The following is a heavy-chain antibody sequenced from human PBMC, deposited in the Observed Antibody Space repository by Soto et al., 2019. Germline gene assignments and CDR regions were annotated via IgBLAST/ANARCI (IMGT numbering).Heavy chain of an antibody. J-gene: IGHJ3*02. V-gene: IGHV3-21*01. CDR1: GFTFRSYS. Sequence: EVQLVESGGGLVKPGGSLRLSCEASGFTFRSYSMNWVRQAPGKGLEWVSSISTTSSYIYYGDSVKGRFTISRDNAKNSLFRQMNRLRAEDTAIYYCAREGDDYGDYKRAFDIWGQGTTVTVSS. CDR2: ISTTSSYI. CDR3: AREGDDYGDYKRAFDI. D-gene: IGHD4-17*01.